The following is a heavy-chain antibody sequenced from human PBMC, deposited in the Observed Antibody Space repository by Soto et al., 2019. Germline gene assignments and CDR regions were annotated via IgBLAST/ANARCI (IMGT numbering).Heavy chain of an antibody. CDR1: GGYISSGVYY. J-gene: IGHJ6*04. CDR2: IYHSGST. V-gene: IGHV4-31*03. CDR3: SRIYSGYDKGVDV. Sequence: PSETLSLTCTVSGGYISSGVYYWSWIRQHPGQGLEWIGYIYHSGSTYYNPSLKSRLTMSVDMSKNQFSLRLSSMTAADTAVFYCSRIYSGYDKGVDVWGKGTTVTVSS. D-gene: IGHD5-12*01.